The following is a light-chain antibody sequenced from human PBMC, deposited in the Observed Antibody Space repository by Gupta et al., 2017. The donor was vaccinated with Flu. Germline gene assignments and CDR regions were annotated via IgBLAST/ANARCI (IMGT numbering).Light chain of an antibody. CDR1: QDIGNS. CDR2: ATS. V-gene: IGKV1-16*02. CDR3: QQYSYYPLT. J-gene: IGKJ4*01. Sequence: GDRVTLTCRASQDIGNSLAWFQQQPGKAPKSLIYATSTLQAGVPSKFSGSGSGTDFPLTISSLQPEDFGTYFCQQYSYYPLTFGGGTKVEIK.